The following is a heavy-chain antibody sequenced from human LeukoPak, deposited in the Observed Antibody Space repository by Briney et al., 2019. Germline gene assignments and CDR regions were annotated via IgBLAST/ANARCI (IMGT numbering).Heavy chain of an antibody. D-gene: IGHD2-2*02. CDR2: IHFDGSNK. CDR1: GFIFSTYA. J-gene: IGHJ4*02. V-gene: IGHV3-30*02. CDR3: VARYCTSTSCYTRGDY. Sequence: GGSLRLSCAASGFIFSTYAMHWVRQAPGKGLEWVAFIHFDGSNKYYTESVRGRFTISRDNSKSTLYLQMNSLRAEDTAMYYCVARYCTSTSCYTRGDYWGQGTLVTVSS.